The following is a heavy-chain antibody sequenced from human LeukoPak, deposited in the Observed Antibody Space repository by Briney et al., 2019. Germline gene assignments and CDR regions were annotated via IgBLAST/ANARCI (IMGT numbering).Heavy chain of an antibody. Sequence: ASVTVSCKASGYTFTSYYMHWVRQAPGQGLEWMGIINPGGGSTSYAQKFQGRVTMTRDTSMNTVYMELRSLSSEDTAVYYCARDSRYDSSGYAFDIWGQGTTVTVSS. CDR3: ARDSRYDSSGYAFDI. D-gene: IGHD3-22*01. CDR1: GYTFTSYY. V-gene: IGHV1-46*01. J-gene: IGHJ3*02. CDR2: INPGGGST.